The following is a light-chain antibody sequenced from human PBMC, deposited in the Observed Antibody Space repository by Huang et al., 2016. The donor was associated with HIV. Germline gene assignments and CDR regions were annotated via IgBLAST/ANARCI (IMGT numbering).Light chain of an antibody. J-gene: IGKJ1*01. CDR1: QGVSEH. CDR2: GAS. CDR3: HQYYTLPRT. Sequence: LSCRASQGVSEHVAWYQQRPGKSPRLLIYGASNRASGFPSRFSGRGSGTEFSLTISNLQSEDFAVYFCHQYYTLPRTFGQGTKVEI. V-gene: IGKV3-15*01.